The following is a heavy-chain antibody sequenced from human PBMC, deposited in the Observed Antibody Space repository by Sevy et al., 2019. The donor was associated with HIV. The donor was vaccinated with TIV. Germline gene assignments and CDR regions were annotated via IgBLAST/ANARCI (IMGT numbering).Heavy chain of an antibody. D-gene: IGHD3-10*01. Sequence: ASVKVSCKASGYTFSSNGIAWVRQAPGQGLQWMGWIGVYNGNSNYAQILRDRVTMTTDTSTSTAYMELKSLRSDDTAVYYCARVPTYYFGSGTYFDYWGQGTLVTVSS. CDR3: ARVPTYYFGSGTYFDY. CDR1: GYTFSSNG. J-gene: IGHJ4*02. V-gene: IGHV1-18*01. CDR2: IGVYNGNS.